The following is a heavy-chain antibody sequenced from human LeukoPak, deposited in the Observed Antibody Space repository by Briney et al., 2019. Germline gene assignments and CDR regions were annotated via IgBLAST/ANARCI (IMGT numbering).Heavy chain of an antibody. CDR2: ISAYNGNT. CDR3: ARDGPLLWFGELLGVTTGFDP. J-gene: IGHJ5*02. Sequence: ASVKVSCKASGYTFTSYGISWVRQAPGQGLEWMGWISAYNGNTNYAQKLQGRVTMTTDTSTSTAYMELRSLRSDDTAVYYCARDGPLLWFGELLGVTTGFDPWGQGTLVTVSS. V-gene: IGHV1-18*01. CDR1: GYTFTSYG. D-gene: IGHD3-10*01.